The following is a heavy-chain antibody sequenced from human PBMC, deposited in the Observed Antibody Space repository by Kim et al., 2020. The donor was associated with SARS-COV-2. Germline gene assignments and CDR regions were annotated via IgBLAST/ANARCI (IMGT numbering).Heavy chain of an antibody. D-gene: IGHD3-3*01. J-gene: IGHJ4*02. CDR3: ARVGDDFWSGYELDY. V-gene: IGHV3-48*03. Sequence: DSVKGRFTISRDHAKNSLYLQMNSLRSEDTAVYYCARVGDDFWSGYELDYWGQGTLVTVSS.